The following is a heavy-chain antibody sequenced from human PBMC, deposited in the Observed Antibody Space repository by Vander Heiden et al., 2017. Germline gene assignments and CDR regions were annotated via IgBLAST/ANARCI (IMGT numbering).Heavy chain of an antibody. V-gene: IGHV5-51*01. Sequence: EVQLVQSGAEVKKPGESLKISCKGSGYSFTSYWIGWVRQMPGKGLEWMGIIYPGDSDTRYSPSFQGQVTISADKSISTAYLQWSSLKASDTAMYYCARPPPRQYYYDSSGYPYYWGQGTLVTVSS. CDR3: ARPPPRQYYYDSSGYPYY. D-gene: IGHD3-22*01. CDR1: GYSFTSYW. J-gene: IGHJ4*02. CDR2: IYPGDSDT.